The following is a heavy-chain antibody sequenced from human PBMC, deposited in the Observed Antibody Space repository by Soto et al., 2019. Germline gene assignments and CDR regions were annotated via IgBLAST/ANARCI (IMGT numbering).Heavy chain of an antibody. D-gene: IGHD6-19*01. V-gene: IGHV4-61*01. CDR3: ARSGGGSGWL. J-gene: IGHJ4*02. Sequence: SETLSLTCTVSCDSVSTGSKYWSWSRQPPGKALEWIAYIYSSGSTNYNPSLKSRVTISRDTSKNQFSLKMTSVTAEDTAVYYCARSGGGSGWLGGQGTLVTVSS. CDR1: CDSVSTGSKY. CDR2: IYSSGST.